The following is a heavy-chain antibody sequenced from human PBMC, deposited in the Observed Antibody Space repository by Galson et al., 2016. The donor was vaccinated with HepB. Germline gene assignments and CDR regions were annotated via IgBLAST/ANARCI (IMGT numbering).Heavy chain of an antibody. Sequence: SVKVSCKVSGYTLTELSMHWVRQSPGKGLEWMGGFDPEDGETIYAQRFQGRVTLTADTSTNTAYMELSSLRSEDTAVYYCATSAVMSTITGYWGQGTLVTVSS. J-gene: IGHJ4*02. CDR1: GYTLTELS. D-gene: IGHD5-24*01. V-gene: IGHV1-24*01. CDR2: FDPEDGET. CDR3: ATSAVMSTITGY.